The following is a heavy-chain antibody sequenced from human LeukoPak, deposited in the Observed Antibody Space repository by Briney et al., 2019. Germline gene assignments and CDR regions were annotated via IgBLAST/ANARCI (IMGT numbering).Heavy chain of an antibody. CDR3: ARARITIFGVVKAPDY. V-gene: IGHV4-34*01. D-gene: IGHD3-3*01. Sequence: PSETLSLTCAVYGGSFSGYYWSWIRQPPGKGLEWIGEINHSGSTNYNPSLKSRVTISVDTSKNQFSLKLSSVTAADTAVYYCARARITIFGVVKAPDYWGQETLVTVSS. CDR2: INHSGST. CDR1: GGSFSGYY. J-gene: IGHJ4*02.